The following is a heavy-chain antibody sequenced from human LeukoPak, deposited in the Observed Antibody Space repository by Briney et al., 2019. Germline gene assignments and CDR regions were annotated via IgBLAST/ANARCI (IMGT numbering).Heavy chain of an antibody. J-gene: IGHJ4*02. CDR1: GFAFSTYW. V-gene: IGHV3-7*01. D-gene: IGHD5-12*01. Sequence: GGSLRLSCAATGFAFSTYWMKWVRQAPGKGLEWVASIKEDGSDKYYVDSVKGRFSISRDNAKNSLYLQMNSLRTEDTAVYYCAKGGHFNFDYWGQGTLVTVSS. CDR2: IKEDGSDK. CDR3: AKGGHFNFDY.